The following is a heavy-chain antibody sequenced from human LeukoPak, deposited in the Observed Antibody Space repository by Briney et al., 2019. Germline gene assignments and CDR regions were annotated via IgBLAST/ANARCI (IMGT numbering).Heavy chain of an antibody. CDR2: ISSGSDTI. D-gene: IGHD5-24*01. CDR1: GFTFRIYG. Sequence: PGGSLRLSCAASGFTFRIYGMNWVRQAPGKGPEWVSYISSGSDTIYYADSVKGRFTMSRDNAKNSLFLQMNSLRAEDTVVYYCARATRNGYDYWGQGTLVAVSS. V-gene: IGHV3-48*04. J-gene: IGHJ4*02. CDR3: ARATRNGYDY.